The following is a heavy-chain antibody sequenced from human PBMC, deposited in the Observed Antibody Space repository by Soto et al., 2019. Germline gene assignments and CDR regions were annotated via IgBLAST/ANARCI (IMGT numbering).Heavy chain of an antibody. V-gene: IGHV4-59*01. D-gene: IGHD3-10*01. CDR1: GGSISSDY. CDR2: IYYSGST. J-gene: IGHJ5*02. CDR3: ARQWFGELHNWFDP. Sequence: SETLSLTCTVSGGSISSDYWSWIRQPPGKGLEWIGYIYYSGSTNYNPSLKSRVTISVDTSKNQFSLKLSSVTAADTAVYYCARQWFGELHNWFDPWGQGTLVTVSS.